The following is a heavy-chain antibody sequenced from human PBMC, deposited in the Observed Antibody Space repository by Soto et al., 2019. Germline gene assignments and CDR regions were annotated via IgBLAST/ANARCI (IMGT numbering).Heavy chain of an antibody. CDR2: IYYSGKT. D-gene: IGHD6-6*01. CDR3: ARDRSNSPDYFDY. CDR1: GGSISRDDYY. Sequence: QVQLQESGPGLVKPSQTLSLTCTVSGGSISRDDYYWSWIRQPPGKGLEWIGYIYYSGKTSYNPSLKSRLTISLDTSKNQCSLKLSSVSAADTAVYYCARDRSNSPDYFDYWGQGTLVTVSS. J-gene: IGHJ4*02. V-gene: IGHV4-30-4*01.